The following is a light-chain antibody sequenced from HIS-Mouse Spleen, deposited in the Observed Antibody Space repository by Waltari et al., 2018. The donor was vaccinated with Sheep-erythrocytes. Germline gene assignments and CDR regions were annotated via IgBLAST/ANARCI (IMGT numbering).Light chain of an antibody. J-gene: IGLJ1*01. V-gene: IGLV2-11*01. CDR3: CSYAGSYNHV. CDR1: SSDVGGYNY. CDR2: DVS. Sequence: QSALTQPRSVSGSPGQSVTISCTGTSSDVGGYNYVSWYQQHPGKAPKLMIYDVSKRPSVVPDGFSGSKSDNTASLTISGLQAEDEADYYCCSYAGSYNHVFATGTKVTVL.